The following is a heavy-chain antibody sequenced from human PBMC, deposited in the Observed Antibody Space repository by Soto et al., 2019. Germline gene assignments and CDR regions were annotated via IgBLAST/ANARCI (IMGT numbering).Heavy chain of an antibody. CDR2: IYYSGST. CDR1: GGSISSGGYY. V-gene: IGHV4-31*03. D-gene: IGHD3-10*01. J-gene: IGHJ4*02. Sequence: QVQLQESGPGLVKPSQTLSLTCTVSGGSISSGGYYWSWIRQHPGKGLEWIGYIYYSGSTYYNPSLKRRVTISGETSKNQFPLKLSSVTAADTAVYYCARVLRYYYGSGSHPDYWGQGTLVTVSS. CDR3: ARVLRYYYGSGSHPDY.